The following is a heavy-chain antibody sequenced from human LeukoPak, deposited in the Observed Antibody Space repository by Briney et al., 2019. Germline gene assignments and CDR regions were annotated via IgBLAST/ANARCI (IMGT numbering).Heavy chain of an antibody. CDR2: ISHTGLT. Sequence: PSETLSLNCAVDGGFFSGYYWTLLRQTPGKGVEWVGEISHTGLTGSNPSLKSRVTIFVDSSKKQFYLRMTSVTDADTGVYYCARVPDITARPCDTWGPGTLVTVSS. CDR1: GGFFSGYY. CDR3: ARVPDITARPCDT. V-gene: IGHV4-34*01. J-gene: IGHJ5*02. D-gene: IGHD1-1*01.